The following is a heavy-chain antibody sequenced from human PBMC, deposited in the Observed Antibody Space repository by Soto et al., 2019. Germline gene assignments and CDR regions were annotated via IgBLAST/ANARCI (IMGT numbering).Heavy chain of an antibody. CDR3: AHRRWISYYFFDY. Sequence: QITLKESGPTLVQPTQTLTLPCTFSGFSLSTSGVSVGWIRQPPGKALEWLALIYWDDDKRYSPSLKSRPTSTKDSTNNQVVLTVTNMDPVDTATYSDAHRRWISYYFFDYWGPGTLVTVSS. V-gene: IGHV2-5*02. CDR1: GFSLSTSGVS. D-gene: IGHD5-12*01. CDR2: IYWDDDK. J-gene: IGHJ4*02.